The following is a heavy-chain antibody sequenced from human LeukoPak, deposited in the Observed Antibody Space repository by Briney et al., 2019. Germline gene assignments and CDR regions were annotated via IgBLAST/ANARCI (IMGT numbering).Heavy chain of an antibody. D-gene: IGHD1-26*01. CDR1: GFTFTNAW. Sequence: GSLRLSCAASGFTFTNAWMTWVRQAPGRGLEWVGRIRRKTDGGTADYAAPVKGRFIISRDESKNTLYLQMNSLKSEDTAVYYCTTGSGNYGLDNWGQGTLVTVS. CDR2: IRRKTDGGTA. V-gene: IGHV3-15*01. J-gene: IGHJ4*02. CDR3: TTGSGNYGLDN.